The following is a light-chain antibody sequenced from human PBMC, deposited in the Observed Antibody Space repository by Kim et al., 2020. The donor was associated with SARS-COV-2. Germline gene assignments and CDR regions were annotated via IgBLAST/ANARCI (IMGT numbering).Light chain of an antibody. CDR3: QQRSMLVT. CDR2: DAS. J-gene: IGKJ4*01. CDR1: QSVNRN. V-gene: IGKV3-11*01. Sequence: SLAPGERATRSCRASQSVNRNLAWYQQKPGQAPRLLIYDASNSATGIPARFSGSGSGTDFTLTISSLEPEDFGVYYCQQRSMLVTFGGGTKVDIK.